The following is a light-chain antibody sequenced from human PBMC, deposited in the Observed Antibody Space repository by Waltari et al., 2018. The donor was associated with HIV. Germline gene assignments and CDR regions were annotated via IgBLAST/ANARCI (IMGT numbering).Light chain of an antibody. CDR2: KIS. J-gene: IGKJ2*01. V-gene: IGKV2-24*01. Sequence: DIVMTQTPVSSRLTAGQPASISRPPIQSLVNSDGNTYLSWLHQRPGQPPRLLLYKISNRFSGVPDRFSGSGAGTDFTLKISRVEAEDVGVYYCMQNTQFPYTFGQGTKLEIK. CDR3: MQNTQFPYT. CDR1: QSLVNSDGNTY.